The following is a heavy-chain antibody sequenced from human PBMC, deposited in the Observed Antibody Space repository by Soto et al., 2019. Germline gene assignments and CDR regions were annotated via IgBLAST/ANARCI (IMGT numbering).Heavy chain of an antibody. CDR3: ARGRASGSYYLLDY. Sequence: ASVKVSCKASGNTFTSYDINWVRQATGHGLEWMGWINPNSGNIGYAQKFQGRVTMTRDTAIRTAYMEVSRLRSDDTAVYYCARGRASGSYYLLDYWGQGTLVTVSS. CDR1: GNTFTSYD. CDR2: INPNSGNI. V-gene: IGHV1-8*01. D-gene: IGHD3-10*01. J-gene: IGHJ4*02.